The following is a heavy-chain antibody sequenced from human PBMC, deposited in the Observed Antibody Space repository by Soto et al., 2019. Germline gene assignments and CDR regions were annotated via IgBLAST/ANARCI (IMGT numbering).Heavy chain of an antibody. CDR3: ARGRASGSYYLLDY. Sequence: ASVKVSCKASGNTFTSYDINWVRQATGHGLEWMGWINPNSGNIGYAQKFQGRVTMTRDTAIRTAYMEVSRLRSDDTAVYYCARGRASGSYYLLDYWGQGTLVTVSS. CDR1: GNTFTSYD. CDR2: INPNSGNI. V-gene: IGHV1-8*01. D-gene: IGHD3-10*01. J-gene: IGHJ4*02.